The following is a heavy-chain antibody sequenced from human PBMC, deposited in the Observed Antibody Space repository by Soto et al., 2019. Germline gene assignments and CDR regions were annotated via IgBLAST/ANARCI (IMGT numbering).Heavy chain of an antibody. Sequence: ASVKVSCKASGYTFTSYYMHWVRQAPGQGLEWMGIINPSGGSTSYAQKFQGRVNMTRDTSTSTVYMELSSLRSEDTAVYYCARSTGITIFGVVIIFWGQGTLVTVSS. D-gene: IGHD3-3*01. CDR1: GYTFTSYY. J-gene: IGHJ4*02. CDR2: INPSGGST. V-gene: IGHV1-46*01. CDR3: ARSTGITIFGVVIIF.